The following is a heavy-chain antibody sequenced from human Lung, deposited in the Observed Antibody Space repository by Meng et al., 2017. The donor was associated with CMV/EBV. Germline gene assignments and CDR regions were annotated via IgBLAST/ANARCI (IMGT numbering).Heavy chain of an antibody. J-gene: IGHJ4*02. CDR1: GFTFNNAW. CDR2: ISYDGSNK. Sequence: QVRLGVSGGAVLQPGGSLRLSWASSGFTFNNAWLTWVRQAQGKGLEWVGVISYDGSNKYYADSVKGRFTISRDNSKNTLYLQMNSLRAEDTAVYYCAHGGGDCWGQGTLVTVSS. V-gene: IGHV3-30-3*01. D-gene: IGHD2-15*01. CDR3: AHGGGDC.